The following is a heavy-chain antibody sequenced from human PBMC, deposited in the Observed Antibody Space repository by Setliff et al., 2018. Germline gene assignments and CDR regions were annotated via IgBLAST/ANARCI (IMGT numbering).Heavy chain of an antibody. Sequence: PSETLSLACTLSGYSISRGSYWGWLRQPPGQGLKGSGSIYHSGSTYYNPYSKSRVTISVDTSKNQFSLKLSSVTAADTAVYYCARDPVPPMVRGVIRRYYYYYGMDVWGQGTTVTVSS. D-gene: IGHD3-10*01. CDR3: ARDPVPPMVRGVIRRYYYYYGMDV. CDR1: GYSISRGSY. V-gene: IGHV4-38-2*02. CDR2: IYHSGST. J-gene: IGHJ6*02.